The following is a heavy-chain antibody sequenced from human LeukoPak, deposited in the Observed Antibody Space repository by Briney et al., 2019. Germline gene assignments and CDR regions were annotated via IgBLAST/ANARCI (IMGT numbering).Heavy chain of an antibody. J-gene: IGHJ4*02. CDR1: GGSISSYY. D-gene: IGHD2-2*01. Sequence: PSETLSLTCTVSGGSISSYYWSWIRQPPGKGLEWIGYIYYSGSTKYNPSLKSRVTISVDTSKSQFSLKLTSVTAPDTAVYYCARLGIGVVPSAMLGDYYFDYWGQGTLVTVSS. CDR3: ARLGIGVVPSAMLGDYYFDY. CDR2: IYYSGST. V-gene: IGHV4-59*08.